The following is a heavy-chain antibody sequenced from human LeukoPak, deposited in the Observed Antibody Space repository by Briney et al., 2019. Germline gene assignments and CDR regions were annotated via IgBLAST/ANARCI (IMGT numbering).Heavy chain of an antibody. Sequence: ASVKVSCKASGYTFTSYDINWVRQATGQGLEWMGWMNPNSGNTGYAQKFQGRVTMTRNTSISTAYMELSSLRSDDTAVYYCARDPVVVPAAPRRGQGFFDYWGQGTLVTVSS. CDR1: GYTFTSYD. D-gene: IGHD2-2*01. V-gene: IGHV1-8*01. CDR2: MNPNSGNT. J-gene: IGHJ4*02. CDR3: ARDPVVVPAAPRRGQGFFDY.